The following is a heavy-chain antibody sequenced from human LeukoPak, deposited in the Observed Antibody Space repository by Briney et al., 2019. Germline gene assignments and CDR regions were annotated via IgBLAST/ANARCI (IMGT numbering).Heavy chain of an antibody. CDR3: PSREYSRYVTY. V-gene: IGHV4-59*08. J-gene: IGHJ4*02. CDR1: GGSISSYY. Sequence: PSETLSLTCTVSGGSISSYYWSWMRQPRGKGVEWIGYIYYRGSTNSTPSLKTRVTLSVDTSKNQFSLKLSSVTAADTAVYYCPSREYSRYVTYWGQGTLVTVSS. CDR2: IYYRGST. D-gene: IGHD5-12*01.